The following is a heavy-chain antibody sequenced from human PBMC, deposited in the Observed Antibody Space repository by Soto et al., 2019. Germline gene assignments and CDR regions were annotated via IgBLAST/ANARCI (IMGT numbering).Heavy chain of an antibody. CDR1: GDTFRSYA. CDR2: LIPIFGTP. D-gene: IGHD3-22*01. J-gene: IGHJ4*02. V-gene: IGHV1-69*01. CDR3: ARGLITSRGVDVPYYFYY. Sequence: QVQLVQSGAEVKKPGSSVKISCMASGDTFRSYAIGWVRQAPGQGLEWMGGLIPIFGTPTYAPSFQGRLTLTADAPANTAYMELRSLRSVDTAIYFCARGLITSRGVDVPYYFYYWGQGTLVAVSS.